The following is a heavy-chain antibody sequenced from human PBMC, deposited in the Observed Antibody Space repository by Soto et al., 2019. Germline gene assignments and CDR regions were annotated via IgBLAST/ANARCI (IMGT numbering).Heavy chain of an antibody. V-gene: IGHV1-18*01. J-gene: IGHJ4*02. CDR2: ISAYTGNT. CDR3: ARGAVAGEIDF. D-gene: IGHD6-19*01. CDR1: GYTFTSYG. Sequence: ASVKVSCKASGYTFTSYGVSWVRQAPGQGLEWMGWISAYTGNTNYALKLQGRVTMTRDTSTSTAYMELRSLRSDDTAVYYCARGAVAGEIDFWGQGTLVTVSS.